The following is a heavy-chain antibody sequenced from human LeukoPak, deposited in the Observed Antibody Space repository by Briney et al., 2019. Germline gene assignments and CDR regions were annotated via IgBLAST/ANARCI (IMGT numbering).Heavy chain of an antibody. CDR1: GGTFSSYA. CDR3: ARETGKVRGYGMDV. V-gene: IGHV1-69*04. J-gene: IGHJ6*02. CDR2: IIPIFGIA. D-gene: IGHD1-14*01. Sequence: SVKVSCKASGGTFSSYAISWVRQAPGQGLEWMGRIIPIFGIANYAQKFQGRVTITAGKSTSTAYMELSSLRSEDTAVYYRARETGKVRGYGMDVWGQGTTVTVSS.